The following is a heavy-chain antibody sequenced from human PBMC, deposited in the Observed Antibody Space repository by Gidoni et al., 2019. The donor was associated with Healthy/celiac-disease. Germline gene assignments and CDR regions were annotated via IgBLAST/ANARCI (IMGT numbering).Heavy chain of an antibody. D-gene: IGHD3-22*01. J-gene: IGHJ3*02. CDR1: GGSISSYY. V-gene: IGHV4-59*01. Sequence: QVQLQESGPGLVKPSETLSLTCTVPGGSISSYYWSWIRQPPGKGLEWIGYIYYSGSTNYNPSLKSRVTISVDTSKNQFSLKLSSVTAADTAVYYCARVSSDYYDRNVAFDIWGQGTMVTVSS. CDR3: ARVSSDYYDRNVAFDI. CDR2: IYYSGST.